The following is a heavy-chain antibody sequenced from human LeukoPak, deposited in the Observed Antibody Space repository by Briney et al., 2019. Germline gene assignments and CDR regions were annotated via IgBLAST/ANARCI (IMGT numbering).Heavy chain of an antibody. CDR2: IRSNTYGGTT. J-gene: IGHJ4*02. D-gene: IGHD5-18*01. Sequence: GGSLRLSCAASGFTFSSYAMSWFRQAPGKGLEWVGFIRSNTYGGTTEYVASVTGRFTISRDDSKRIAYLQMNNLKTEDTAVYYCGHSFGFVWGRGTLVTVSS. CDR3: GHSFGFV. CDR1: GFTFSSYA. V-gene: IGHV3-49*03.